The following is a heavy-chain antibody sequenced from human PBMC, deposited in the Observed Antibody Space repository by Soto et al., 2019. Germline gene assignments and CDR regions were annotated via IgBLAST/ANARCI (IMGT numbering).Heavy chain of an antibody. V-gene: IGHV3-33*07. CDR1: GFTLNTYG. Sequence: PGGSLRLSCAASGFTLNTYGMYWVRQAPGKGLEWVAVSWYDGTNKDYADSVKGRFTISRDNSRNTLYLQMNSLRAEDTAVYYCESGYPIWSPYFYHYMDVWGQGTTVTVSS. D-gene: IGHD3-22*01. J-gene: IGHJ6*02. CDR3: ESGYPIWSPYFYHYMDV. CDR2: SWYDGTNK.